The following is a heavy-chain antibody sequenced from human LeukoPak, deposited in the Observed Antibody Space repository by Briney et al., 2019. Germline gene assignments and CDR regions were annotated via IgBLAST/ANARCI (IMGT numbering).Heavy chain of an antibody. D-gene: IGHD1-1*01. CDR3: VKWGATGRWTYGMDV. CDR1: GFTFSIYA. CDR2: ISSNGGST. Sequence: AGGSLRLSCAPSGFTFSIYAMHWVRQAPGRGLEYVSAISSNGGSTYYADSVKGRFTISRDNSKNTLYLKMSSLRAEDTAGYYCVKWGATGRWTYGMDVWGQGTTVTVS. J-gene: IGHJ6*02. V-gene: IGHV3-64D*09.